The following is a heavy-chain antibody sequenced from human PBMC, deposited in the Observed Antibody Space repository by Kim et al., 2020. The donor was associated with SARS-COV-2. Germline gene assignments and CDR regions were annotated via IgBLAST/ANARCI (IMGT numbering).Heavy chain of an antibody. J-gene: IGHJ6*02. D-gene: IGHD3-10*01. V-gene: IGHV3-33*06. CDR3: AKTEVRGVLYYYGMDV. Sequence: SVKGRVTSARDNSKNTRYLQMNSLRAEDTAVYYCAKTEVRGVLYYYGMDVWGQGTTVTVSS.